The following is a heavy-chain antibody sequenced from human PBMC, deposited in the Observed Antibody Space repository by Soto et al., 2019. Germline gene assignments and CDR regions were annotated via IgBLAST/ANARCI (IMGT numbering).Heavy chain of an antibody. Sequence: GGSLRLSCAASGFTFSSYGMHWVRQDPGKGLEWVAVIWYDGSNKYYADSVKGRFTISRDNSKNTLYLQMNSLRAEDTAVYYCARFPSPSYYDFWSGYQMPDYWGQGTLVTVSS. CDR2: IWYDGSNK. J-gene: IGHJ4*02. D-gene: IGHD3-3*01. CDR1: GFTFSSYG. CDR3: ARFPSPSYYDFWSGYQMPDY. V-gene: IGHV3-33*01.